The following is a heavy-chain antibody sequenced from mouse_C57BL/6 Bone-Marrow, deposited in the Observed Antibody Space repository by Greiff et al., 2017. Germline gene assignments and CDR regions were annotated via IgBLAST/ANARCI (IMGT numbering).Heavy chain of an antibody. CDR2: IDPSDSYT. CDR3: ARSYYSNYARGYYAMDY. J-gene: IGHJ4*01. D-gene: IGHD2-5*01. CDR1: GYTFTSYW. V-gene: IGHV1-69*01. Sequence: QVQLQQPGAELVMPGASVKLSCKASGYTFTSYWMHWVKQRPGQGLEWIGEIDPSDSYTNYNQKFKGKSTLTVDKSSSTAYMQLSSLTSEDSAVYYCARSYYSNYARGYYAMDYWGQGTSVTVSS.